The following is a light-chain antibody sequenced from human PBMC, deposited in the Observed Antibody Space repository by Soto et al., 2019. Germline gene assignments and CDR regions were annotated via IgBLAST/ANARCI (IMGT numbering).Light chain of an antibody. CDR2: AAS. J-gene: IGKJ1*01. V-gene: IGKV3-20*01. CDR1: QSVTSSY. Sequence: DIVLTQSPGTLSLSPGGRATLSCRASQSVTSSYLAWYQQKPGQAPRLVIYAASSRAAGIPDRFSGSGSGTDFTLTISRLGPEDFAVYFCHHYDSTSSSWTFGQGTKVEIK. CDR3: HHYDSTSSSWT.